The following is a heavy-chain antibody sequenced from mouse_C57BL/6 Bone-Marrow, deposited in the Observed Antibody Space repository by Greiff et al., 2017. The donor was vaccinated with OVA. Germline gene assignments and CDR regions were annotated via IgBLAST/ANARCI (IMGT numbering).Heavy chain of an antibody. Sequence: EVKLQQSGPELVKPGASVKISCKASGYTFTDYYMNWVKQSHGKSLEWIGDINPNNGGTSYNQKFKGKATLTVDKSSSTAYMELRSLTSEDSAVYYCARKRNRGFAYWGQGTLVTVSA. J-gene: IGHJ3*01. V-gene: IGHV1-26*01. CDR2: INPNNGGT. CDR1: GYTFTDYY. CDR3: ARKRNRGFAY.